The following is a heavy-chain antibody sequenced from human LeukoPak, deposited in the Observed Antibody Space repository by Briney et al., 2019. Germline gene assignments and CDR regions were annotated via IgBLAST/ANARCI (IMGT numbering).Heavy chain of an antibody. Sequence: PSETLSLTCTVSGGSISSGDYYWSWIRQPPGKGLEWIGYIYYSGSTYYNPSLKSRVTISVDTSKNRFSLKLSSVTAADTAVYYCARDRSRAAAGTDYWGQGTLVTVSS. V-gene: IGHV4-30-4*01. CDR3: ARDRSRAAAGTDY. D-gene: IGHD6-13*01. CDR2: IYYSGST. CDR1: GGSISSGDYY. J-gene: IGHJ4*02.